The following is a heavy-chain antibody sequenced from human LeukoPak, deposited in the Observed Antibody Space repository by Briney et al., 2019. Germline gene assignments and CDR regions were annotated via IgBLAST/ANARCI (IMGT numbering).Heavy chain of an antibody. CDR2: IHYSGST. V-gene: IGHV4-59*01. CDR1: GDSISRYY. CDR3: ARVRDRSSYFYDLDY. Sequence: SETLSLTCTVSGDSISRYYCRWLRQPPGKGLEWLGCIHYSGSTNYNPSLKSRVTISVDTSKNQFSLKLSSVTAADTAVYYCARVRDRSSYFYDLDYWGQGTLVTVSS. D-gene: IGHD3-22*01. J-gene: IGHJ4*02.